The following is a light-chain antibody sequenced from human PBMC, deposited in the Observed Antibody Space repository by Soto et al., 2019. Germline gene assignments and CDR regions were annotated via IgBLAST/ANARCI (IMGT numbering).Light chain of an antibody. J-gene: IGLJ2*01. CDR3: QSHDSSLTYVV. CDR2: GNS. V-gene: IGLV1-40*01. Sequence: QSVLTQPPSVSGAPGQRVTISCTGSTSNIGAGYGVHWYQHLPGTAPKLLMYGNSIRPSGVPDRFSGSKSGTSASLAITGLQADDEADYYCQSHDSSLTYVVFGGGTKITVL. CDR1: TSNIGAGYG.